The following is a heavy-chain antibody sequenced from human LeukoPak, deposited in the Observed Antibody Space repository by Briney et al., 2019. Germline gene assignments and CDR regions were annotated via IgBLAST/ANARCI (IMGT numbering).Heavy chain of an antibody. CDR2: NYSGGKT. J-gene: IGHJ3*01. CDR1: GFTVSSKD. Sequence: PGGSLRLSCAASGFTVSSKDMSWVRQAPGKGLEWVSINYSGGKTYCADSVKGRFTISRDNSKNTLYLQMNSLRGEDTAVYYCAGFASGTYTDAFDVWGQGTMVTVSS. D-gene: IGHD3-10*01. CDR3: AGFASGTYTDAFDV. V-gene: IGHV3-53*01.